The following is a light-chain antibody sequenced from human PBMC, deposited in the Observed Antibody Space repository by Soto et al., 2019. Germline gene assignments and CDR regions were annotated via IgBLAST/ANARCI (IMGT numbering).Light chain of an antibody. CDR3: QQRANWPIT. J-gene: IGKJ5*01. CDR2: DAS. V-gene: IGKV3-11*01. CDR1: QSVRRY. Sequence: EIVLTQSPATLSLSPGERATLSCRASQSVRRYLAWYQQKPGQAPRLLIYDASTRATGIPARFSGSGSETDFTLTITSLEPEDFAFYYCQQRANWPITFGQGTRLEIK.